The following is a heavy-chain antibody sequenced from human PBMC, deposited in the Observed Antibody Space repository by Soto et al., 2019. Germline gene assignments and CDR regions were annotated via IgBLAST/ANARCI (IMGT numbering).Heavy chain of an antibody. V-gene: IGHV4-39*01. Sequence: SETLSLTCTVSGGSISSSSYYWGWIRHPPGKGLEWIGSIYYSGSTYYNPSLKSRVTISVDTSKNQFSLKLSSVTAADTAVYYCARGLPYYYDSSGFPWFDPWGQGTLVTVSS. CDR1: GGSISSSSYY. D-gene: IGHD3-22*01. CDR2: IYYSGST. CDR3: ARGLPYYYDSSGFPWFDP. J-gene: IGHJ5*02.